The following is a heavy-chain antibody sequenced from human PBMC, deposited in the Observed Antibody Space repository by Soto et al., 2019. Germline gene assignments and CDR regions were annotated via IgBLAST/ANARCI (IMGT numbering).Heavy chain of an antibody. V-gene: IGHV1-46*01. CDR3: ARDLEDYYESSGYWPYFDY. Sequence: ASVKVSCKASGYTFTSYYMHWVRQAPGQGLEWMGIINPSGGSTSYAQKFQGRVTMTRDTSTSTVYMELSSLRSEDTAVYYCARDLEDYYESSGYWPYFDYWGQGPLVTVSS. J-gene: IGHJ4*02. D-gene: IGHD3-22*01. CDR2: INPSGGST. CDR1: GYTFTSYY.